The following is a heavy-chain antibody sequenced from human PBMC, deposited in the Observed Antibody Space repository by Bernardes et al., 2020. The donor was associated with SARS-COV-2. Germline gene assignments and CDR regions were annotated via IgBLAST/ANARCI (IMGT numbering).Heavy chain of an antibody. D-gene: IGHD3-16*01. CDR2: IWYDGSNK. CDR1: GFTFSSYG. Sequence: GGSLRLSCAASGFTFSSYGMHWVRQAPGKGLEWVAVIWYDGSNKYYADSVKGRFTISRDNSKNTLYLQMNSLRAEDTAVYYCARSPASPYDYVWGSYTFDPWGQGTLVTVSS. CDR3: ARSPASPYDYVWGSYTFDP. V-gene: IGHV3-33*01. J-gene: IGHJ5*02.